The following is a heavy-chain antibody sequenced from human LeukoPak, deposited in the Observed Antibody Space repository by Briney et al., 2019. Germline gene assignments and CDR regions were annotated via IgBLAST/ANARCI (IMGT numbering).Heavy chain of an antibody. V-gene: IGHV4-4*02. J-gene: IGHJ3*02. Sequence: SETLSLTCAVSGGSISSSNWWSWVRQPPGKGREWIGEIYHSRSTNYNPSLKSRVTISVDKSKNQFSLKLSSVTAADTAVYYCAKGIAVAGTGDAFDIWGQGTMVTVSS. D-gene: IGHD6-19*01. CDR3: AKGIAVAGTGDAFDI. CDR2: IYHSRST. CDR1: GGSISSSNW.